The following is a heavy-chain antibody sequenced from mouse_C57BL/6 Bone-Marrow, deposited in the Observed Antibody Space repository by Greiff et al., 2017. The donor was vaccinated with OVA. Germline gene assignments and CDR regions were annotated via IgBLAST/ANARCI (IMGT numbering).Heavy chain of an antibody. V-gene: IGHV1-63*01. CDR2: IYPGGGYT. CDR3: ARRRGYYGSSYDWYFDV. D-gene: IGHD1-1*01. J-gene: IGHJ1*03. Sequence: VQLQQSGAELVRPGTSVKMSCKASGYTFTNYWVGWAKQRPGHGLEWIGDIYPGGGYTNYNEKFKGKATLTADKSSSTAYMQFSSLTSEDSAIYYCARRRGYYGSSYDWYFDVWGTGTTVTVSS. CDR1: GYTFTNYW.